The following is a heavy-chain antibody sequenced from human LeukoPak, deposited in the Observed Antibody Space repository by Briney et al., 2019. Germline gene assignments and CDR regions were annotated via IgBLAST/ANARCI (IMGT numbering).Heavy chain of an antibody. J-gene: IGHJ4*02. Sequence: GGSLRLSCAASGFTFSSYAMSWVRQAPGKGLEWVSAISGSGGSTYYADSVKGRFTISRDNSKNTLYLQMNSLRAEDTAVYYCAKPARGHIAVAGYFDYWGQGTLVTVSS. V-gene: IGHV3-23*01. CDR3: AKPARGHIAVAGYFDY. CDR1: GFTFSSYA. CDR2: ISGSGGST. D-gene: IGHD6-19*01.